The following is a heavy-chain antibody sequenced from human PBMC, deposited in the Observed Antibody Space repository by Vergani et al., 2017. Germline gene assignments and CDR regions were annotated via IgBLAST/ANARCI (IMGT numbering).Heavy chain of an antibody. CDR1: GFTFSSYS. J-gene: IGHJ3*02. CDR2: ISSSSSTI. Sequence: EVQLVESGGGLVQPGGSLRLSCAASGFTFSSYSMNWVRQAPGKGLEWVSYISSSSSTIDYADSVKGRFTISIDNAKNSLYLQMNSLRAEDTAVYYCARDTHSIAFDIWGQGTMVTVSS. V-gene: IGHV3-48*04. CDR3: ARDTHSIAFDI.